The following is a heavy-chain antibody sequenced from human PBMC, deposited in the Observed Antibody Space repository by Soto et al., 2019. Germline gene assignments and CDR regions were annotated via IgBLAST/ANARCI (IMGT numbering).Heavy chain of an antibody. J-gene: IGHJ6*02. CDR1: GGSISSGGYY. CDR2: IYYSGST. D-gene: IGHD1-1*01. CDR3: ARDQLRRKELIYYGMDV. V-gene: IGHV4-31*02. Sequence: PSETLSLTCTVSGGSISSGGYYWSWIRQHPGKGLEWIGYIYYSGSTYYNPSLKSRVTISVDTSKNQFSLKLSSVTAADTAVYYCARDQLRRKELIYYGMDVWGQGTTVTVSS.